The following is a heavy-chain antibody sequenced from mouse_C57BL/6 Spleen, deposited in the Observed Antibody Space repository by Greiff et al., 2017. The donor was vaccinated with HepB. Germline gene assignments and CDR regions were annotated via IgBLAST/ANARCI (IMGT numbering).Heavy chain of an antibody. D-gene: IGHD1-1*01. CDR1: GFTFSDYG. CDR3: ANNYGSSFAY. J-gene: IGHJ3*01. V-gene: IGHV5-17*01. Sequence: EVQLVESGGGLVKPGGSLKLSCAASGFTFSDYGMHWVRQAPEKGLEWVAYISSGSSTIYYADTVKGRFTISRDNAKNTLFLQMTSLRSEDTAMYYCANNYGSSFAYWGQGTLVTVSA. CDR2: ISSGSSTI.